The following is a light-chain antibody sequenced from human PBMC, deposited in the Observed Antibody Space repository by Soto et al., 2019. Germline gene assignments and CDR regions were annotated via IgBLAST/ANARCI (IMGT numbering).Light chain of an antibody. Sequence: DVVMTQSPLSLPVTLGQPASISCRSSQSIVYSDGNAYLNWFQQRPGQSPRRLIYKASNRDSGVPDRFTASGSGADFTLLISRVEGDDVAVLYCMQGTHWPPTFGLGARVEVK. CDR2: KAS. J-gene: IGKJ1*01. V-gene: IGKV2-30*01. CDR1: QSIVYSDGNAY. CDR3: MQGTHWPPT.